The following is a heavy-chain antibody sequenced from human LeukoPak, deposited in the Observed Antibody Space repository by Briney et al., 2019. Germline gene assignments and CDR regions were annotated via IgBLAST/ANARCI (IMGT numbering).Heavy chain of an antibody. D-gene: IGHD6-19*01. V-gene: IGHV3-64*01. J-gene: IGHJ3*02. CDR3: AREESSGPIGGNAFDI. CDR1: GFTFSSYA. CDR2: ISSNGGST. Sequence: GGSLRLSCAASGFTFSSYAMHWVRQAPGKGLEYVSAISSNGGSTYYANSVKGRFTISRDNSKNTLYLQMGSLRAEDMAVYYCAREESSGPIGGNAFDIWGQGTMVTVSS.